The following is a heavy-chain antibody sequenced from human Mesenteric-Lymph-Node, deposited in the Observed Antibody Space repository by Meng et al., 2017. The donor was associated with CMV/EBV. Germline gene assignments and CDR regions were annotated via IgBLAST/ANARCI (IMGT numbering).Heavy chain of an antibody. Sequence: TGSGGSVTSGGYYWSWIRQPPGKGLEWIGHVYYSGSTDDNPSLKSRVTISLDTSKNQFSLRLNSVTAADTAVYYCARDRNRWGLLDFWGQGALVTVSS. CDR1: GGSVTSGGYY. J-gene: IGHJ4*02. D-gene: IGHD2/OR15-2a*01. CDR3: ARDRNRWGLLDF. V-gene: IGHV4-61*08. CDR2: VYYSGST.